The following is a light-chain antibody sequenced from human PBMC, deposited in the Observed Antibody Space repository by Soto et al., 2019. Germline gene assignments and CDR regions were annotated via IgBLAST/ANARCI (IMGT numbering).Light chain of an antibody. Sequence: EIVLTQSPATLYLSPGERATLSCRASQSVISYLAWYQQKPGQAPRLLIHDASNRATGIPARFSGSGSGRDFTLTLSSLGPEDSGVYYCQQRSTWPGTFGQGTKLAIK. V-gene: IGKV3-11*02. CDR2: DAS. CDR1: QSVISY. CDR3: QQRSTWPGT. J-gene: IGKJ2*01.